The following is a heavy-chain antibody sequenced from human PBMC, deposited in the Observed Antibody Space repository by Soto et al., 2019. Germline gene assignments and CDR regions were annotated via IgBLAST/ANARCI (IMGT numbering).Heavy chain of an antibody. V-gene: IGHV3-30*18. CDR3: AKPLDPTYDSNHFDY. CDR2: ISYDGSNK. J-gene: IGHJ4*02. D-gene: IGHD3-22*01. CDR1: GFTFSSYG. Sequence: GGSLRLSCAASGFTFSSYGMHWVRQAPGKGLEWVAVISYDGSNKYYADSVKGRFTISRDNSTNTLYLHMNSLRAEDTAVYYCAKPLDPTYDSNHFDYGGQGTLVTVSS.